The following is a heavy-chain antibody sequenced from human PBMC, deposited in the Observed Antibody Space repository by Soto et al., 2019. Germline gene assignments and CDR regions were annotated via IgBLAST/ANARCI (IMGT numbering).Heavy chain of an antibody. CDR1: GGCFTSYG. CDR3: ARQGTSSVAGMDV. D-gene: IGHD1-1*01. CDR2: SYPGDSDT. Sequence: ESLTISCKVSGGCFTSYGIDWGRQMPGKGLEWMGISYPGDSDTRYSPSFQGQVTISADNSISTAYLQWSSLKASDTAMYYGARQGTSSVAGMDVWGQGTTVTVSS. V-gene: IGHV5-51*01. J-gene: IGHJ6*02.